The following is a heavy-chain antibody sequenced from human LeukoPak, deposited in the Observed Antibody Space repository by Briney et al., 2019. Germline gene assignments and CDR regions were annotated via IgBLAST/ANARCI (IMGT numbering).Heavy chain of an antibody. V-gene: IGHV3-33*01. CDR1: GFAFSKYG. D-gene: IGHD6-19*01. Sequence: GGSLRLSCAASGFAFSKYGMHWVRQAPGKGLEWLAIIWYDGHNKYYADSVKGRFTISRDNSENALFLEMNELRVEDTAMYYCARDWGLIAVAGGPGYWGQGTLVTVSS. CDR2: IWYDGHNK. J-gene: IGHJ4*02. CDR3: ARDWGLIAVAGGPGY.